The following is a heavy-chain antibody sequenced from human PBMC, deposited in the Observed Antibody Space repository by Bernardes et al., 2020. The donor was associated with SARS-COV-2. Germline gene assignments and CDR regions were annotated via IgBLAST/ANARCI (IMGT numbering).Heavy chain of an antibody. J-gene: IGHJ3*02. CDR3: ARSYIRIFNAFSIFNAFDI. D-gene: IGHD3-3*02. CDR1: GYTFTVFY. Sequence: ASVKVSCKASGYTFTVFYIHWVRQAPGQGLEWMGWINPNSGRTMYAQSFQGRVTMTRDTSISTAYMELNRLRSDDAAVYYCARSYIRIFNAFSIFNAFDIWGQGTMVTVSS. V-gene: IGHV1-2*02. CDR2: INPNSGRT.